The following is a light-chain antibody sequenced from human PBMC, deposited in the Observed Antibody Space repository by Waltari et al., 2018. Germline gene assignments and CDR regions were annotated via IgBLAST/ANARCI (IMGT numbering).Light chain of an antibody. CDR1: NNHVGNRG. Sequence: HAGPPPPPAAATRWRPTATLTRTWSNNHVGNRGAAWPQQHQGHPPKILSYRNNHRPSRFSESFSASRSRNTASLTIAGLQPEDEADYYCSAWDTSLSVLVFGGGTKLTVL. V-gene: IGLV10-54*04. J-gene: IGLJ2*01. CDR3: SAWDTSLSVLV. CDR2: RNN.